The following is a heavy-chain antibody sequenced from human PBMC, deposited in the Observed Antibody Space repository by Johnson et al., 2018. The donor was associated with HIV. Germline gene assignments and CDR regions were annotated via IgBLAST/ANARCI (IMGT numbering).Heavy chain of an antibody. V-gene: IGHV3-30-3*01. CDR3: ARDFIAPELGDAFDI. Sequence: QAQLVESGGGVVQPGRSLRLSCAASGFTFSSYAMHWVRQAPGKGLEWVAVISYDGSNKYYADSVKGRFTISRDNSKNTLYLQMNSLRAEDTAVYYCARDFIAPELGDAFDIWCQGTMVTVSS. CDR1: GFTFSSYA. J-gene: IGHJ3*02. D-gene: IGHD6-25*01. CDR2: ISYDGSNK.